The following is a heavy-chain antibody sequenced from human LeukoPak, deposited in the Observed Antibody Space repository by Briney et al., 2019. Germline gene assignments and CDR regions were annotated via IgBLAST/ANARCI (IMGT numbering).Heavy chain of an antibody. CDR3: ARVYRSSSGPTLDY. Sequence: PPGGSLRLSCAASGFTFSTYEMNWVRQAPGKGLEWVSYISSSGSTIYYADFVKGRFTISRDNAKNSLYLQMNSLRAEDTAVYYCARVYRSSSGPTLDYWGQGTLVTVSS. CDR2: ISSSGSTI. V-gene: IGHV3-48*03. D-gene: IGHD6-6*01. CDR1: GFTFSTYE. J-gene: IGHJ4*02.